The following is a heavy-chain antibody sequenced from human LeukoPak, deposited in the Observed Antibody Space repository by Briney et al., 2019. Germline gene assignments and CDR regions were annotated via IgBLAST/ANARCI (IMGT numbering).Heavy chain of an antibody. J-gene: IGHJ4*02. Sequence: PETLSLTCAVYGGSFSGYYWSWIRQPPGKGLEWIGEINHSGSTNYNPSLKSRVTISVDTSKNQFSLKLSSVTAADTAVYYCAFNVLSPYYDFWSGYQKDVDYWGQGTLVTVSS. CDR3: AFNVLSPYYDFWSGYQKDVDY. CDR2: INHSGST. V-gene: IGHV4-34*01. D-gene: IGHD3-3*01. CDR1: GGSFSGYY.